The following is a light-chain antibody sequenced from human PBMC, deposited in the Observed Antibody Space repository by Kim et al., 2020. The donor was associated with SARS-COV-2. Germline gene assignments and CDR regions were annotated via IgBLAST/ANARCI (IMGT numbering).Light chain of an antibody. Sequence: QSITISCPGTSSAFGAYNYVSWYQQHPGKAPKLMIYDVSDRPSGVSNRFSGSKSGNTASLTISGLQAEDEADYYCSSYTSSSTLVVFGGGTQLTVL. CDR1: SSAFGAYNY. CDR3: SSYTSSSTLVV. CDR2: DVS. V-gene: IGLV2-14*03. J-gene: IGLJ2*01.